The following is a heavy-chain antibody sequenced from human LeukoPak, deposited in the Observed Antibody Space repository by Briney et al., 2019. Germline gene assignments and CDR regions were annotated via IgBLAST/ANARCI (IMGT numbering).Heavy chain of an antibody. J-gene: IGHJ4*02. Sequence: SGPTLVNPTQTLTLTCTFSGFSLSTSGMRVSWIRQPPGKALEWLARIDWADDKFYSTSRKTRLTISKDTSKNQMVLTMANMEPVDTATYYCARSRTYYDILTGYYTTYYFDYWGQGTLVTVSS. D-gene: IGHD3-9*01. CDR1: GFSLSTSGMR. V-gene: IGHV2-70*04. CDR3: ARSRTYYDILTGYYTTYYFDY. CDR2: IDWADDK.